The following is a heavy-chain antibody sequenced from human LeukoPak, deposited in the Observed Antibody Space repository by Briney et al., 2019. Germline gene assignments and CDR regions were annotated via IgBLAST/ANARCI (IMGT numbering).Heavy chain of an antibody. Sequence: ASVKVSCKXSGYTFTGYYMHWVRQPPGQGLEWMGRINPNSGGTNYSQKFQGRVTMTRDTSISTAYMELSRLRSDDTAVYYCARVQYYYDSSGYYLGSVIDYWGQGTLVTVSS. CDR2: INPNSGGT. D-gene: IGHD3-22*01. J-gene: IGHJ4*02. V-gene: IGHV1-2*06. CDR1: GYTFTGYY. CDR3: ARVQYYYDSSGYYLGSVIDY.